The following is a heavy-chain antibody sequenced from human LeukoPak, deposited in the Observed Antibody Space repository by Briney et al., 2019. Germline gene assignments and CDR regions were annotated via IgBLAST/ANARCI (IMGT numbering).Heavy chain of an antibody. CDR1: GFTFGSYA. CDR3: AKDTSSSGWPRNWFDP. CDR2: ISGSGGST. V-gene: IGHV3-23*01. Sequence: GGSLRLSCAASGFTFGSYAMSWVRQAPGKGLEWVSAISGSGGSTYYADSVKGRFAISRDNSKNTLYLQMNSLRAKDTAVYYCAKDTSSSGWPRNWFDPWGQGTLVTVSS. D-gene: IGHD6-19*01. J-gene: IGHJ5*02.